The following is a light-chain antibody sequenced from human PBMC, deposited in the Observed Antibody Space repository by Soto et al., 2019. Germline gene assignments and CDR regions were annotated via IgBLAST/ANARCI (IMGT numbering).Light chain of an antibody. V-gene: IGKV3-15*01. J-gene: IGKJ1*01. Sequence: EIVMTQSPATLSASPGERATLSCRASQSVNSNLAWYQQKPGQAPRLLIYGSSTKATGVPARCSGSGSGTEGTRTVSILQHDGVARYFRQQYNNWPTVGQGTKREIK. CDR1: QSVNSN. CDR2: GSS. CDR3: QQYNNWPT.